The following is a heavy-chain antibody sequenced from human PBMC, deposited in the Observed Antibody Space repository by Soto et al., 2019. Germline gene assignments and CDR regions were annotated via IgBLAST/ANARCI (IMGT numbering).Heavy chain of an antibody. J-gene: IGHJ4*02. Sequence: SQTLSLTCAISGDSVSSNSAAWNWIRQSPSRGLEWLGRTYYRSKWYNDYAVSVKSRITINPDTSKNQFSLQLNSVTPEDTAVYYCAREVEYSSGWAHNYFDYWGQGTLVTVSS. V-gene: IGHV6-1*01. CDR2: TYYRSKWYN. CDR3: AREVEYSSGWAHNYFDY. D-gene: IGHD6-19*01. CDR1: GDSVSSNSAA.